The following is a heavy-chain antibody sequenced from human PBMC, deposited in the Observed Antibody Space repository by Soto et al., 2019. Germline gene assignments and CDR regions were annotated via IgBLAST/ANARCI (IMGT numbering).Heavy chain of an antibody. J-gene: IGHJ4*02. D-gene: IGHD3-3*01. CDR3: AKDLLDFWSGYQSASH. Sequence: HPVGSLRLSCAASGFTFDDYAMHWVRQAPGKGLEWVSGISWNSGSIGYADSVKGRFTISRDNAKNSLYLQMNSLRAEDTALYYCAKDLLDFWSGYQSASHWGQGTLVTVSS. CDR2: ISWNSGSI. V-gene: IGHV3-9*01. CDR1: GFTFDDYA.